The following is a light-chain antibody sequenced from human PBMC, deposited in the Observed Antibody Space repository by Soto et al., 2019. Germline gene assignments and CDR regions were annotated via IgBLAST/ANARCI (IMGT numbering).Light chain of an antibody. CDR1: QSVNSN. Sequence: ILMTQSPATLSVSPGEGATLSCRASQSVNSNLAWYQQKPGRAPRLLIYGASIRATGIPARFSGSGSGTDFTLTISSLQSEDFAVYYCQQYNNWWTFGQGTKVEIK. J-gene: IGKJ1*01. CDR3: QQYNNWWT. CDR2: GAS. V-gene: IGKV3-15*01.